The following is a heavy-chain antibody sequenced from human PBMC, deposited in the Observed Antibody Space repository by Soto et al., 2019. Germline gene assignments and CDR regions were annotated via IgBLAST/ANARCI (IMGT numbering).Heavy chain of an antibody. CDR3: ARSGYGSSDFDH. CDR2: IVVGSGNT. D-gene: IGHD6-13*01. CDR1: GFTFTSSA. Sequence: SVKVSCKASGFTFTSSAVQWVRQARGQRLEWIGWIVVGSGNTNYAQKFQERVTITRDMSTSTAYMELSSLRSEDTAVYYCARSGYGSSDFDHWGQGTLVTVSS. J-gene: IGHJ4*01. V-gene: IGHV1-58*01.